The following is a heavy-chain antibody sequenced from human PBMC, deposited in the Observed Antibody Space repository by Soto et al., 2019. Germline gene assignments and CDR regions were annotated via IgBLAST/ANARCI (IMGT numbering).Heavy chain of an antibody. CDR1: GGSISSGDYY. J-gene: IGHJ4*02. CDR2: IYYSGST. CDR3: ARESSGSSSSPFDY. V-gene: IGHV4-30-4*01. Sequence: SETLSLTCTVSGGSISSGDYYWSWIRQPPGKGLEWIGYIYYSGSTYYNPSLKSRVTISVDTSKNQFSLKPSSVTAADTAVYYCARESSGSSSSPFDYWGQGTLVTVSS. D-gene: IGHD6-6*01.